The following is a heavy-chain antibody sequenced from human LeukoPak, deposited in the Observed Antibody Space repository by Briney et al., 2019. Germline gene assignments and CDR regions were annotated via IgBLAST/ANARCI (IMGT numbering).Heavy chain of an antibody. V-gene: IGHV3-21*04. Sequence: GGSLRLSCAASGFTFSTYNMNWVRQAPGRGLEWVSSISGSSSHIYYADSVKGRFTISRDNSKNTLYLQMNSLRAEDTAVYYCAHGSMYQLDYWGQGTLVTVSS. J-gene: IGHJ4*02. CDR2: ISGSSSHI. D-gene: IGHD2-2*01. CDR1: GFTFSTYN. CDR3: AHGSMYQLDY.